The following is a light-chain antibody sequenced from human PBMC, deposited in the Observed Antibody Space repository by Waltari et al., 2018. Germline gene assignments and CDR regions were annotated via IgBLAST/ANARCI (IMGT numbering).Light chain of an antibody. CDR1: SPNIRAGYA. CDR2: GNN. V-gene: IGLV1-40*01. Sequence: QSVLTQPPSVSGAPGQRVTISCTGPSPNIRAGYAVHWYQQLPGTAPKLLIYGNNNRPSGVPDRFSGSKSGTSASLAITGLQAEDEADYFCHSYDSSLSAVVFAGGTKVTVL. J-gene: IGLJ2*01. CDR3: HSYDSSLSAVV.